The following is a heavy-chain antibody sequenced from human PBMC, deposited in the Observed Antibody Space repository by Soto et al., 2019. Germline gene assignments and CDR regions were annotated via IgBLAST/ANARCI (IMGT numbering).Heavy chain of an antibody. CDR3: ARFDYDFWSGYYSAPYYYYGMDG. CDR1: GFTFSSYW. Sequence: PGGSLRLSCAASGFTFSSYWMSWVRQAPGKGLEWVANIKQDGSEKYYVDSVKGRFTISRDNAKNSLYLQMNSLRAEDTAVYYCARFDYDFWSGYYSAPYYYYGMDGWGQGTTVTVSS. D-gene: IGHD3-3*01. CDR2: IKQDGSEK. V-gene: IGHV3-7*05. J-gene: IGHJ6*02.